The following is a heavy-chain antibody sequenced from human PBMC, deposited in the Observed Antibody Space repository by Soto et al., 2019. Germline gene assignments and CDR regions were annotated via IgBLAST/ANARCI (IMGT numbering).Heavy chain of an antibody. CDR2: IIPILGIA. J-gene: IGHJ4*02. CDR1: GGTFSSYT. CDR3: ARDPPVRGVIGQDY. Sequence: GASVKVSCKASGGTFSSYTISWVRQAPGQGLEWMGRIIPILGIANYAQKFQGRVTITADKSTSTAYMELSSLRSEDTAVYYCARDPPVRGVIGQDYWGQGTLVTVSS. V-gene: IGHV1-69*04. D-gene: IGHD3-10*01.